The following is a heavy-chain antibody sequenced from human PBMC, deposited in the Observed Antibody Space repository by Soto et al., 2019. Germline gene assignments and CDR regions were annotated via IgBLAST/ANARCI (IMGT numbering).Heavy chain of an antibody. CDR3: ARDLRSKYQLRRMPFDY. CDR2: ISSSGSTI. CDR1: GFTFSDYY. J-gene: IGHJ4*02. D-gene: IGHD2-2*01. V-gene: IGHV3-11*01. Sequence: QVPLVESGGGLVKPGGSLRLSCAASGFTFSDYYMSWIRQAPGKGLEWVSYISSSGSTIYYADSVKGRFTISRDNAKNSLYLQMNSLRAEDTAVYYCARDLRSKYQLRRMPFDYWGQGTLVTVSS.